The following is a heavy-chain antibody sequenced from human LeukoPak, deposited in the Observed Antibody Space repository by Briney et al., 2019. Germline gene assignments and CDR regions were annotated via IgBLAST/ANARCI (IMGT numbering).Heavy chain of an antibody. D-gene: IGHD7-27*01. CDR1: GDSISSSNCY. V-gene: IGHV4-61*05. CDR3: ASRKLGNDY. CDR2: IYYTGT. Sequence: SETLSLTCTVSGDSISSSNCYWGWIRQPPGKGLEWIGYIYYTGTSYNPSLKSRVTISADTSKNQFSLKLISVTAADTAVYYCASRKLGNDYWGQGTLVTVSS. J-gene: IGHJ4*02.